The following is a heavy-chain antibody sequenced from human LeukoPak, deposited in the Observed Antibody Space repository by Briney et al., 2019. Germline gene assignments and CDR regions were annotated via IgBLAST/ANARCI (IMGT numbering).Heavy chain of an antibody. CDR1: GFTFSSFW. CDR3: ARDLSSVPTR. V-gene: IGHV3-74*01. D-gene: IGHD3-10*01. Sequence: PGGSLRLSCAASGFTFSSFWMHWVRQAPGKGLVWVSTINSAGSTTTYADSVKGRFTISRNNAKNTLYLQMNSLRADDTAVYYCARDLSSVPTRWGQGTLVTVSS. J-gene: IGHJ4*02. CDR2: INSAGSTT.